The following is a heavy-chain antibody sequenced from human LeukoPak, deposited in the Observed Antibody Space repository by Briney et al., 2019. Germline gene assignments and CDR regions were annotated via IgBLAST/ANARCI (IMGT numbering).Heavy chain of an antibody. Sequence: PGGCLRLSCAASGFTFSSYWMSWVRQAPGKGLEWVANIKQDGSEKYYVDSVKGRFTISRDNAKNSLYLQMNSLRAEDTAVYYCARDGVLGYCTNGVCYTSDYWGQGTLVTVSS. CDR1: GFTFSSYW. V-gene: IGHV3-7*01. J-gene: IGHJ4*02. D-gene: IGHD2-8*01. CDR3: ARDGVLGYCTNGVCYTSDY. CDR2: IKQDGSEK.